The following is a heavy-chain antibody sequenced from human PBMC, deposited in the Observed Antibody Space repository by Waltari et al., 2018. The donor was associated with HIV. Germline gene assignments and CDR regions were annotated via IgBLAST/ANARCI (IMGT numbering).Heavy chain of an antibody. Sequence: QVQLQESGPGLVKPSQTLSLTCTVSSGSITSGNYYWSWIRQPAGKGLEWIGRVYTSGSTNYNPSLKNRVTISIDTSRNQFSLRLSSVAAADTAVHYCARALDYYESGSFPLWFFDVWGRGTLVTVSS. CDR2: VYTSGST. CDR1: SGSITSGNYY. D-gene: IGHD3-10*01. CDR3: ARALDYYESGSFPLWFFDV. V-gene: IGHV4-61*02. J-gene: IGHJ2*01.